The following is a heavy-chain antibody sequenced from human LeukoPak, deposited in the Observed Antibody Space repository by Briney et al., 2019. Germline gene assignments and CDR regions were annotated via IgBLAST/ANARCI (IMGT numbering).Heavy chain of an antibody. J-gene: IGHJ4*02. D-gene: IGHD3-3*01. Sequence: GGSLRLSCAASGFTFSSYAMSWVRQAPGKGLEWVSAISGSGGSTYYADSVKGRFTISRDNSKNTLYLQMNGLRAEDTAIYYCARTTYYDLPTPDYWGQGTLVTVSS. V-gene: IGHV3-23*01. CDR2: ISGSGGST. CDR3: ARTTYYDLPTPDY. CDR1: GFTFSSYA.